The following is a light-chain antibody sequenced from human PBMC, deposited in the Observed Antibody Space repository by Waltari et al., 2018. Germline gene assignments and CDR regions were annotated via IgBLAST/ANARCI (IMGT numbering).Light chain of an antibody. J-gene: IGKJ3*01. Sequence: DIVMTQSPDSLAVSLGERATINCKSSQSVLFSSNNGNYLAWYQQKPGHAPKLVLYWASTRESGLPDRFSGSGSATDFTLTISSLQAEDVAVYYCQQYYSSPFTFGPGTKLEIK. V-gene: IGKV4-1*01. CDR2: WAS. CDR3: QQYYSSPFT. CDR1: QSVLFSSNNGNY.